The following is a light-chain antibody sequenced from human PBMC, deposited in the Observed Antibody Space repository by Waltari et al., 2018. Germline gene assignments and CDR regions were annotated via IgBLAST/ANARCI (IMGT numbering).Light chain of an antibody. J-gene: IGKJ4*01. V-gene: IGKV3-20*01. Sequence: ELVLTQSPDTLSLSPGERATISCRASQTVSSISLAWNEQKPGQAPELLIYGTANRATGIPDRFSGGGSGTDFTLTISRLEPEDFAVYYCQQDGDSPGGFGGRTKVEIK. CDR3: QQDGDSPGG. CDR1: QTVSSIS. CDR2: GTA.